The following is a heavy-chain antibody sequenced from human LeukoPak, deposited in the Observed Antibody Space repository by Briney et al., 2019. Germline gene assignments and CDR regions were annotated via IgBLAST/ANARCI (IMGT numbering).Heavy chain of an antibody. J-gene: IGHJ4*02. CDR3: ARVLGCSGGSCYPY. D-gene: IGHD2-15*01. V-gene: IGHV3-21*01. CDR1: GFTFSSYW. Sequence: GGSLRLSCAASGFTFSSYWMSWVRQAPGKGLEWVSSISSSSSYIYYADSVKGRFTISRDNAKNSLYLQMNSLRAEDTAVYYCARVLGCSGGSCYPYWGQGTLVTVSS. CDR2: ISSSSSYI.